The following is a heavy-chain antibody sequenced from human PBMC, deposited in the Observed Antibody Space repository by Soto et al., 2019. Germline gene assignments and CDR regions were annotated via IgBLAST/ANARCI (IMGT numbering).Heavy chain of an antibody. D-gene: IGHD2-15*01. J-gene: IGHJ1*01. CDR2: IYYSGST. Sequence: LSLTCTVSGGSISSGGYYWNWIRQHPGKGLEWIGYIYYSGSTYYNPSLKSRLTISVDTSKNQFSLKLSSVTAADTAVYYCASGVSCSGGSCYTVPGAEYFQQWGQGTLVTVSS. CDR3: ASGVSCSGGSCYTVPGAEYFQQ. CDR1: GGSISSGGYY. V-gene: IGHV4-31*03.